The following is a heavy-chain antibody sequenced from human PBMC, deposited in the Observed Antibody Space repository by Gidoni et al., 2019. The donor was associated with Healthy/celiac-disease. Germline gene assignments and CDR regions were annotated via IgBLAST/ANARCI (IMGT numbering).Heavy chain of an antibody. CDR3: AKRVVVVIAIPAGAFDI. D-gene: IGHD2-21*01. J-gene: IGHJ3*02. V-gene: IGHV3-23*01. Sequence: EVQLLESGGGLVQPGGSLRLSCAASGFTFSSYAMSWVRQAPGKGLEWVSAISGRGGSTYYADSVKGRFTISRDNSKNTLYLQMNSLRAEDTAVYYCAKRVVVVIAIPAGAFDIWGQGTMVTVSS. CDR1: GFTFSSYA. CDR2: ISGRGGST.